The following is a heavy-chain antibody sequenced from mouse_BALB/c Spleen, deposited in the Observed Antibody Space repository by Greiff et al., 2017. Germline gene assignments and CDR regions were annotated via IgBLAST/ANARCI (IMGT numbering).Heavy chain of an antibody. Sequence: EVQLQQSGTVLARPGASVKMSCKASGYSFTSYWMHWVKQRPGQGLEWIGAIYPGNSDTSYNQKFKGKAKLTAVTSASTAYMELSSLTNEDSAVYYCTRLETVVATNYWGQGTTLTVSS. CDR3: TRLETVVATNY. D-gene: IGHD1-1*01. CDR1: GYSFTSYW. V-gene: IGHV1-5*01. CDR2: IYPGNSDT. J-gene: IGHJ2*01.